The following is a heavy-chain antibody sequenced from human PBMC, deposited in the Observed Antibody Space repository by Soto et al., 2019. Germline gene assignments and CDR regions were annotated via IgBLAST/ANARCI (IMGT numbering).Heavy chain of an antibody. Sequence: ASVKVSCKASGGTFSSYAMHWVRQAPGQRLGWMGWINAGNGNTKYSQKFQGRVTITRDTSASTAYMELSSLRSEDTAVYYCARDFYGFWSGSSGLFDYWGQGTLVTV. CDR2: INAGNGNT. D-gene: IGHD3-3*01. CDR3: ARDFYGFWSGSSGLFDY. J-gene: IGHJ4*02. V-gene: IGHV1-3*01. CDR1: GGTFSSYA.